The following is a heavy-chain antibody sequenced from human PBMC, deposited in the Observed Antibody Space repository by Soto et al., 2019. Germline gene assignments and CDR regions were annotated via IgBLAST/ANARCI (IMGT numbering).Heavy chain of an antibody. CDR1: GGSISSGGYS. CDR3: ARGEVVALGY. D-gene: IGHD2-15*01. V-gene: IGHV4-30-2*01. CDR2: ISPRGSS. Sequence: QLQLQESGSGLVKPSQTLSLTCAVSGGSISSGGYSWSWIRQPPGKGLEWIGYISPRGSSYYNPADKRRVNILVDRSKNQFPLKLSSVTAADTAVYYCARGEVVALGYWGQGTLVTVSS. J-gene: IGHJ4*02.